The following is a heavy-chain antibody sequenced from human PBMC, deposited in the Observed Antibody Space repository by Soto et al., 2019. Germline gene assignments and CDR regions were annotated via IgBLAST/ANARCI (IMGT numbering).Heavy chain of an antibody. V-gene: IGHV4-59*01. CDR2: IYYSGST. CDR1: GGSISSYY. CDR3: ARGEGYSYGYGWFDP. Sequence: SETLCLTCTVSGGSISSYYWSWIRQPPGKGLEWIGYIYYSGSTNYNPSLKSRVTISVDTSKNQFSLKLSSVTAADTAVYYCARGEGYSYGYGWFDPWGQGTLVTVSS. J-gene: IGHJ5*02. D-gene: IGHD5-18*01.